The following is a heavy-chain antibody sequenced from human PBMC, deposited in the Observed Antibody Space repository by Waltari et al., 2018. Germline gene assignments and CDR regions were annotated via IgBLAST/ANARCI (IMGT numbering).Heavy chain of an antibody. D-gene: IGHD6-6*01. Sequence: EVQLVESGGGLVQPGGSLRLSCAASGFTFSSYWMSWVRQAPGKGLGWVANINQDGSEKYYVDSVKGRFTISRDNAKNSLYLQMNSLRAEDTAVYYCALRIAAPNWFDPWGQGTLVTVSS. CDR3: ALRIAAPNWFDP. CDR1: GFTFSSYW. J-gene: IGHJ5*02. V-gene: IGHV3-7*01. CDR2: INQDGSEK.